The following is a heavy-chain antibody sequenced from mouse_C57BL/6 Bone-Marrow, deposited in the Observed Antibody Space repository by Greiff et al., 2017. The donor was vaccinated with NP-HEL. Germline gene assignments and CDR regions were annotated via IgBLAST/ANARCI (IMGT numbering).Heavy chain of an antibody. Sequence: QVQLQQSGPELVKPGASVKISCKASGYTFTDYYINWVKQRPGQGLEWIGWIYPGSGSTYYNEKFKGKATLTVDKSSSTAYMLLSSLTSEDSAVYFCARYYYGSSHYFDYWGQGTTLTVSS. CDR3: ARYYYGSSHYFDY. CDR1: GYTFTDYY. D-gene: IGHD1-1*01. CDR2: IYPGSGST. J-gene: IGHJ2*01. V-gene: IGHV1-75*01.